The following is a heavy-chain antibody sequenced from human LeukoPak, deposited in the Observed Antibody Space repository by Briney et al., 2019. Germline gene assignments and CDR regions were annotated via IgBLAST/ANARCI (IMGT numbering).Heavy chain of an antibody. J-gene: IGHJ4*02. CDR3: ARLRRWLANGYFDY. V-gene: IGHV1-18*04. CDR2: ISAYNGNT. CDR1: GYTLTSYG. Sequence: ASVKVSCKASGYTLTSYGISWVRQAPGQGLEWMGWISAYNGNTNYAQKLQGRVTMTTDTSTSTAYMELRSLRSDDTAVYYCARLRRWLANGYFDYWGQGTLVTVSS. D-gene: IGHD6-19*01.